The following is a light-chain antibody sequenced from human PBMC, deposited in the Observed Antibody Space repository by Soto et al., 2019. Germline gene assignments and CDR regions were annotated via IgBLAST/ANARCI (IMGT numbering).Light chain of an antibody. J-gene: IGKJ3*01. CDR3: HHYHKCPLFI. V-gene: IGKV3-15*01. Sequence: EVVLTQSPATLYVSPGERATLSCRASQTVGTNLAWYQQRPGQAPRLLIYGASTMATGIPARFSGSGSVSEFTLTISILQSDDFAVYCCHHYHKCPLFIFGPVTRVH. CDR1: QTVGTN. CDR2: GAS.